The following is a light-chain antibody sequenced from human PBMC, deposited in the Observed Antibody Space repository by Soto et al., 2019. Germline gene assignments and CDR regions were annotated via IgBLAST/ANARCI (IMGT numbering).Light chain of an antibody. CDR3: QESYSALWS. CDR2: AAS. J-gene: IGKJ1*01. CDR1: QSIAGF. Sequence: DIQMTQSPSSLSASVGDRVTITFRASQSIAGFLNWYQQKPGKAPNLLIYAASNLQSGVPSRFSGRGSGTDFTLTISSLQREDSATYYCQESYSALWSFGQGTRVEI. V-gene: IGKV1-39*01.